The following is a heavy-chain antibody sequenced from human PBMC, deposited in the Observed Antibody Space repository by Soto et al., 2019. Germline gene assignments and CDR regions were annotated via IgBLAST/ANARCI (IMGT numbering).Heavy chain of an antibody. CDR1: GGSISSYY. CDR2: IYYSGST. V-gene: IGHV4-59*01. D-gene: IGHD3-22*01. Sequence: SETLSLTCTVSGGSISSYYWSWIRQPPGKGLEWIGYIYYSGSTNYNPSHKSRVTISVDTSKNQFSLKLSSVTAADTAVYYCARVLDYYDSSGYFARFDYWGQGTLVTVSS. CDR3: ARVLDYYDSSGYFARFDY. J-gene: IGHJ4*02.